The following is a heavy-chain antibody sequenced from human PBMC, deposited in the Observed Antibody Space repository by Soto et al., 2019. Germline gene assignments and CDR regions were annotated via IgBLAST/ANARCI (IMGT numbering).Heavy chain of an antibody. CDR2: INPSGGST. CDR1: GYTFTTYY. V-gene: IGHV1-46*01. Sequence: ASVKVSCKASGYTFTTYYMHWVRQAPGQGLEWMGVINPSGGSTNYAQRFQGRVTMTSDTSTSTVYMELSSLRADDTAVYYCARVVVPTTATTSNWFDPWGQGTLVTVSS. CDR3: ARVVVPTTATTSNWFDP. D-gene: IGHD4-17*01. J-gene: IGHJ5*02.